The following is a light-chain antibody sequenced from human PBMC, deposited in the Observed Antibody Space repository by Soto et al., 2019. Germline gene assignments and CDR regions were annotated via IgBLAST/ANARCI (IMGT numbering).Light chain of an antibody. CDR2: DAS. CDR1: QSVSSY. J-gene: IGKJ3*01. Sequence: EIVLTQSPATLSLSPLERAALSCRAGQSVSSYLAWYQQKPGQAPRLLIYDASNRATGIPARFSGSGSGTDFTLTISSLEPEDFAVYYCQQRSNWPPFTFGPGTKVDIK. V-gene: IGKV3-11*01. CDR3: QQRSNWPPFT.